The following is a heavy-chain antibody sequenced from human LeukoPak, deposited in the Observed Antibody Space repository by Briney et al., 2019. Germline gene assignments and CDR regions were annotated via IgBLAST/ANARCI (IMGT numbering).Heavy chain of an antibody. CDR2: INHSGST. CDR1: GGSFSGYY. Sequence: PSETLSLTCAVYGGSFSGYYWSWIRQPPGKGLEWIGEINHSGSTNYNPSLKSRVTISVDTSKNQFSLKLSSVTAADTAVYYCARDTYGSGSLSYYYMDVWGKGTTVTVSS. J-gene: IGHJ6*03. V-gene: IGHV4-34*01. CDR3: ARDTYGSGSLSYYYMDV. D-gene: IGHD3-10*01.